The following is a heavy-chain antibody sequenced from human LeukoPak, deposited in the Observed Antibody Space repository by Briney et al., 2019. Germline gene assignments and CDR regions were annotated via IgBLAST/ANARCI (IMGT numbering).Heavy chain of an antibody. Sequence: PGGSLRLSCAASGVTLRNYAMTWIRQAPGKGLEWVSSISGRGGNTYYADSVKGRFTISRDDSKNTLFLQMNSLRAEDTAVYYCATGYSDSLRSPLDSWGQGTLVTVSS. D-gene: IGHD3-22*01. V-gene: IGHV3-23*01. CDR3: ATGYSDSLRSPLDS. J-gene: IGHJ5*01. CDR2: ISGRGGNT. CDR1: GVTLRNYA.